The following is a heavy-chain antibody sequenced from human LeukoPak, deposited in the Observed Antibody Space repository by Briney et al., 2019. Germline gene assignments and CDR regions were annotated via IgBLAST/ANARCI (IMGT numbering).Heavy chain of an antibody. V-gene: IGHV4-34*01. CDR1: GGSFSGYY. Sequence: SETLSLTCAVYGGSFSGYYWSWIRQPPGKGREWIGEINHSGSTNYNPSLKSRVTISVDTSKNQFSLKLSSVTAADTAVYYCARRVIAALGFQHWGQGTLVTVSS. D-gene: IGHD2-21*01. CDR2: INHSGST. J-gene: IGHJ1*01. CDR3: ARRVIAALGFQH.